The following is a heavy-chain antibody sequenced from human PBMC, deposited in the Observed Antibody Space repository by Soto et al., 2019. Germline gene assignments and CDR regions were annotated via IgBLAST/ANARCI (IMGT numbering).Heavy chain of an antibody. CDR3: ASTNIGYCSGGSCYSRLFWFDP. J-gene: IGHJ5*02. CDR1: GGSISSYY. V-gene: IGHV4-59*08. CDR2: IYYSGST. Sequence: SETLSLTCTVSGGSISSYYWSWIRQPPGKGLEWIGYIYYSGSTNYNPSLKSRVTISVDTSKNQFSLKLSSVTAADTAVYYCASTNIGYCSGGSCYSRLFWFDPWGQGTLVTVSS. D-gene: IGHD2-15*01.